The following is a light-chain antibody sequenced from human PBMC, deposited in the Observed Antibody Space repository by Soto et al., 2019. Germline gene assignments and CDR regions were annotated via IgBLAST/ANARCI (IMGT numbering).Light chain of an antibody. CDR2: WAS. J-gene: IGKJ2*01. V-gene: IGKV4-1*01. CDR3: QQYSVPPYT. Sequence: DVVMTQSPESLAVSLGERATVNCKSSQTILYGSANRNHLNWYQQKPGQPPKLLIYWASTRESGVPDRFSGSGSGTDFTLTITSLQAEDVAVYYCQQYSVPPYTFGQGTKLAIK. CDR1: QTILYGSANRNH.